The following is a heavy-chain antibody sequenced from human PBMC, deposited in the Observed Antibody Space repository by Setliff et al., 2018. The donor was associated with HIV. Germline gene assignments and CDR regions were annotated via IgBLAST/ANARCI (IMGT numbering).Heavy chain of an antibody. J-gene: IGHJ6*02. CDR3: ARKQQLRWAWMASSYYYALDV. D-gene: IGHD6-13*01. CDR1: SESFTNYY. Sequence: KTSETLSLTCTVDSESFTNYYWSWIRQPPGKGLEWIGEIDHGGSTRYNPSLKSRITMSVDTSKNRFSLRLSSVTAADTAVYYCARKQQLRWAWMASSYYYALDVWGPGTTVTVSS. CDR2: IDHGGST. V-gene: IGHV4-34*01.